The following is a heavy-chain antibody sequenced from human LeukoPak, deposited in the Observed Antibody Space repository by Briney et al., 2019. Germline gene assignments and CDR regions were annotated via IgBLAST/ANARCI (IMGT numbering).Heavy chain of an antibody. CDR1: GGSISSSSYY. V-gene: IGHV4-39*07. CDR3: AHLTATLGPFDY. J-gene: IGHJ4*02. Sequence: SETLSLTCTVSGGSISSSSYYWGWIRQPPGKGLEWIGSIYYSGSTYYNPSLKSRVTISVDTSKNQFSLKLSSVTAADTAVYYCAHLTATLGPFDYWGQGTLVTVSS. CDR2: IYYSGST. D-gene: IGHD4/OR15-4a*01.